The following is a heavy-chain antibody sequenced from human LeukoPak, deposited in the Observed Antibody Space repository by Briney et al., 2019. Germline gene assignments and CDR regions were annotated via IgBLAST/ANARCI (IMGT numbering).Heavy chain of an antibody. CDR1: GGSISSSSYY. Sequence: SETLSLTFTVSGGSISSSSYYWGWIRQPPGKGLEWIGSIYYSGSTYYNPSLKSRVTISVDTSKNQFSLKLSSVTAADTAVYYCARDEAGWVYWGQGTLVTVSS. CDR3: ARDEAGWVY. CDR2: IYYSGST. V-gene: IGHV4-39*07. J-gene: IGHJ4*02. D-gene: IGHD6-19*01.